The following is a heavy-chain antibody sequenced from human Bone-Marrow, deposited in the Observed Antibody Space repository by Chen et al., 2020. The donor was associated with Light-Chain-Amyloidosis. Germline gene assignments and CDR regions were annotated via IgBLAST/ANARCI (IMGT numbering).Heavy chain of an antibody. CDR1: GFTISSRA. D-gene: IGHD6-19*01. CDR3: AKDHPTSGWPAFDS. J-gene: IGHJ4*02. V-gene: IGHV3-23*04. Sequence: EVQLVASGGGLVQPGGSLRLSCAASGFTISSRAMSWVRQAPGKGLEWVSSFSNIAKTYYADSVRGRFTIFRDNTKNTLDLQMNSLRAEDTAVYYCAKDHPTSGWPAFDSWGQGTLVTVSS. CDR2: FSNIAKT.